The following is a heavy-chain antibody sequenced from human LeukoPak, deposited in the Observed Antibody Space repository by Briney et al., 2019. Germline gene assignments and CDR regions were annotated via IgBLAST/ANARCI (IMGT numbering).Heavy chain of an antibody. CDR1: GGTFSSYA. CDR3: ARQQGLQNLNFDY. CDR2: IIPIFGTA. J-gene: IGHJ4*02. V-gene: IGHV1-69*05. D-gene: IGHD4-11*01. Sequence: GASVKVSCKASGGTFSSYAISWVRQAPGQGLEWMGGIIPIFGTANYAQKFQGRVTITTDESTSTAYMELSSLRSEDTAVYYCARQQGLQNLNFDYWGQGALVTVSS.